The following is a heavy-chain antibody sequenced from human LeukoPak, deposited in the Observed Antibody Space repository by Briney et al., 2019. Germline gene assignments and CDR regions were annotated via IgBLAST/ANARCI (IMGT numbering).Heavy chain of an antibody. CDR2: IYYSGST. CDR1: GGSISSYY. D-gene: IGHD6-13*01. CDR3: ARGGSAAGGGRNYYYMDV. Sequence: SETLSLTCTVSGGSISSYYWSWIRQPPGKGLEWIGYIYYSGSTNYNPSLKSRVTISVDTSKNQFSLKLSSVTAADTAVYYCARGGSAAGGGRNYYYMDVRGKGTTVTISS. J-gene: IGHJ6*03. V-gene: IGHV4-59*01.